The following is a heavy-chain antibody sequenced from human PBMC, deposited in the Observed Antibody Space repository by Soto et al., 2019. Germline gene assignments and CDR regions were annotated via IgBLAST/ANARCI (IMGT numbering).Heavy chain of an antibody. Sequence: GGSLRLSCAASGFTFSSYSMNWVRQAPGKGLEWVSSISSSSSYIYYADSVKGRFTISRDNAKNSLYLQMNSLRAEDTAVYYCARGSGLGYCSSTSCYLDYWGQGTLVTVSS. CDR1: GFTFSSYS. V-gene: IGHV3-21*01. CDR3: ARGSGLGYCSSTSCYLDY. D-gene: IGHD2-2*01. J-gene: IGHJ4*02. CDR2: ISSSSSYI.